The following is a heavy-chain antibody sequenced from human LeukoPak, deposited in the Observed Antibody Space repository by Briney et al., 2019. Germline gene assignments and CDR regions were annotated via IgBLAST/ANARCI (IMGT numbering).Heavy chain of an antibody. Sequence: GGSLRLSCAASGFTFSNYAMSWVRQAPGKGLEWVSAISESGGGTYYADSVKGRFTISRDNAKNSLYLQMNSLRAEDTAVYYCAREGYCSTTNCHFDYWGQGTLVTVSS. CDR2: ISESGGGT. D-gene: IGHD2-2*01. J-gene: IGHJ4*02. CDR3: AREGYCSTTNCHFDY. CDR1: GFTFSNYA. V-gene: IGHV3-23*01.